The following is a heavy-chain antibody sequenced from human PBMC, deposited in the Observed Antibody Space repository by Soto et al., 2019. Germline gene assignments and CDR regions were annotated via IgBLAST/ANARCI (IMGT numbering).Heavy chain of an antibody. Sequence: GGSLGLSCAASGFTFSSYAMSWVRQAPGKGLEWVSAISGSGGSTYYADSVKGRFTISRDNSKNTLYLQMNSLRAEDTAVYYCAKDLLVGGRVTMVRGAQGGMDFWGQGPMVTVSS. CDR3: AKDLLVGGRVTMVRGAQGGMDF. CDR2: ISGSGGST. V-gene: IGHV3-23*01. D-gene: IGHD3-10*01. J-gene: IGHJ6*02. CDR1: GFTFSSYA.